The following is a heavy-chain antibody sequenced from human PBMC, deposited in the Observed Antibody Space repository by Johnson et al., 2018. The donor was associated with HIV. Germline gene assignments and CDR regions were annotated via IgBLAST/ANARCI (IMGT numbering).Heavy chain of an antibody. CDR1: GFTFSSYG. V-gene: IGHV3-30*02. CDR3: AKGGGLLSAFDI. Sequence: QVQLVESGGGVVQPGGSLRLSCAASGFTFSSYGMHWVRQAPGKGLEWVAFIRYDGSNKYYADSVKCRFTISRDNSKNTLYLQMNSLRAEDTAVYYCAKGGGLLSAFDIWGQGTMVTVSS. J-gene: IGHJ3*02. CDR2: IRYDGSNK. D-gene: IGHD2-2*01.